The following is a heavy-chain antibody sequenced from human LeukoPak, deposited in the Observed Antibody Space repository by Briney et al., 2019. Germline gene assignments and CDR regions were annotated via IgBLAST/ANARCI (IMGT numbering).Heavy chain of an antibody. CDR2: INSDGSST. J-gene: IGHJ3*02. D-gene: IGHD3-22*01. Sequence: GGSLRLSCAASGFTFSSYWMHWVRQAPGKGLVWVSRINSDGSSTSYADSVKGRFTISRDNSKNTLYLQMNSLRAEDTAVYYCAADYYDPLSAFDIWGQGTMVTVSS. CDR1: GFTFSSYW. V-gene: IGHV3-74*01. CDR3: AADYYDPLSAFDI.